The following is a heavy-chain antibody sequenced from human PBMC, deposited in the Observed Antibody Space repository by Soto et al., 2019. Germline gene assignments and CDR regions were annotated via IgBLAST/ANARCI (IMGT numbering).Heavy chain of an antibody. Sequence: QITLKESGPTLVKPTQTLTLTCTFSGFSLSTSGVGVGWIRQPLGKALEWLAVIYWDDDKRSSSSLKSRLTIIKDTSKNQVVLTMTNMDPVDTATYYCAHHPYYGLGTYSFDYWGQGILVTVSS. D-gene: IGHD3-10*01. J-gene: IGHJ4*02. CDR2: IYWDDDK. CDR1: GFSLSTSGVG. V-gene: IGHV2-5*02. CDR3: AHHPYYGLGTYSFDY.